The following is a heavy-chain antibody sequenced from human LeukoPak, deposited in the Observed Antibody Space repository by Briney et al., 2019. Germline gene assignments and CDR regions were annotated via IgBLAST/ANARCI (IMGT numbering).Heavy chain of an antibody. V-gene: IGHV3-53*01. CDR1: DFSINTNY. CDR2: ILTSGTT. Sequence: GGSLRLSCAASDFSINTNYMNWVRQPPGKGLEWVSVILTSGTTYYADSVAGRFTISRDDSKNTLYLQMNSLTADDTAVYYRVRSGYSNGWYRNWGQGTLVIVTS. CDR3: VRSGYSNGWYRN. J-gene: IGHJ4*02. D-gene: IGHD6-19*01.